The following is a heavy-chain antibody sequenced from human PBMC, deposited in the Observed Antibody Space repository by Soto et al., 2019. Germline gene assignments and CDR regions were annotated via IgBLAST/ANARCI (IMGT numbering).Heavy chain of an antibody. CDR3: ARADCGSSGCRGRDRFDS. CDR2: ILYDGTNE. D-gene: IGHD2-2*01. J-gene: IGHJ5*01. Sequence: QVQVAESGGGAVQPGRSLRLSCAASGFTFSSYAMHWVRQAPGKGLEWMAVILYDGTNENYADSVRGRFTISRDNSKNTLFLQMNNLRPEDTAMYYCARADCGSSGCRGRDRFDSWGPGTQVTVSS. CDR1: GFTFSSYA. V-gene: IGHV3-30-3*01.